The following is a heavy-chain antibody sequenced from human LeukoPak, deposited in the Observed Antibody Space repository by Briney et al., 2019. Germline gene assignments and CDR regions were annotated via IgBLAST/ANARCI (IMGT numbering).Heavy chain of an antibody. D-gene: IGHD2-8*01. J-gene: IGHJ5*02. CDR3: AKPTYTVLTLNWFDP. Sequence: GGSLRLSCAASGNYWMHWVRQAPGKGLVWVSHINSDGSWTSYADSVKGRFTISRDNSKNTLYLQMNSLRAEDTAVYYCAKPTYTVLTLNWFDPWGQGTLVTVSS. CDR2: INSDGSWT. CDR1: GNYW. V-gene: IGHV3-74*01.